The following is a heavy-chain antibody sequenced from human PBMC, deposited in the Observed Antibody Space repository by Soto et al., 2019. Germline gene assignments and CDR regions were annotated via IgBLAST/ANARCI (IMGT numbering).Heavy chain of an antibody. Sequence: QVQLVQSGAEVKKPGSSVKVSCKASGGTFSSYTISWVRQAPGQGLEWMGRIIPILGIANYAQKFQGRVTITADKSTSTAYMELSSLRSEDTAVYYCVREGWGSSGPIDYWGQGTLVTVSS. D-gene: IGHD6-19*01. V-gene: IGHV1-69*08. J-gene: IGHJ4*02. CDR2: IIPILGIA. CDR1: GGTFSSYT. CDR3: VREGWGSSGPIDY.